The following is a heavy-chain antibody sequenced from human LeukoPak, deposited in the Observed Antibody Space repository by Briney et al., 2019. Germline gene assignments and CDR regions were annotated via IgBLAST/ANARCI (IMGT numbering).Heavy chain of an antibody. J-gene: IGHJ4*02. Sequence: QPGGSLRLSCAASGFTFSSYVMSWVRQTPGKGLEWVSSITNNGDTTNYADSVKGRFTISRDNSKNTLSLQMNSLRAEDTAVYYCAKDYLRPVSSGYDVNDYWGQGTLVTVSS. CDR1: GFTFSSYV. D-gene: IGHD3-22*01. CDR3: AKDYLRPVSSGYDVNDY. CDR2: ITNNGDTT. V-gene: IGHV3-23*01.